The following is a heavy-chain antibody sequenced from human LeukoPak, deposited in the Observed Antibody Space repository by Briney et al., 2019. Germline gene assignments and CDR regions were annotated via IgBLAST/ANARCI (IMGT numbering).Heavy chain of an antibody. CDR2: INHSGST. CDR3: ARHGTPLRYGSGNYYKGAPFDY. J-gene: IGHJ4*02. D-gene: IGHD3-10*01. Sequence: MSSETLSLTCAVYGGSFSGYYWSWICQPPGKGLEWIGEINHSGSTNYNPSLKSRVTISVDTSKNQFSLKLSSVTAAHTAVYYCARHGTPLRYGSGNYYKGAPFDYWGQGTLVTVSS. V-gene: IGHV4-34*01. CDR1: GGSFSGYY.